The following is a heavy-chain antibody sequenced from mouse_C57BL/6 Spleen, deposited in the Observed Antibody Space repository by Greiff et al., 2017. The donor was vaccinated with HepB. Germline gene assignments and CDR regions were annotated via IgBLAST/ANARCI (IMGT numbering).Heavy chain of an antibody. D-gene: IGHD2-4*01. J-gene: IGHJ4*01. V-gene: IGHV5-9-1*02. CDR3: TRTYDYDGAMDY. CDR2: ISSGGDYI. CDR1: GFTFSSYA. Sequence: EVQGVESGAGLVKPGGSLKLSCAASGFTFSSYAMSWVRQTPEKRLEWVAYISSGGDYIYYADTVKGRFTISRDNARNTLYLQMSSRKSEDTAMYYCTRTYDYDGAMDYWGQGTSVTVSS.